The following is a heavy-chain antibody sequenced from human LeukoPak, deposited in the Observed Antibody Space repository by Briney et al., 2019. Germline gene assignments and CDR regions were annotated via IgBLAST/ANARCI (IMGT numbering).Heavy chain of an antibody. V-gene: IGHV3-48*01. CDR3: ARDRFVVVPAAPEGDAFDI. Sequence: PGGSLRLSCAASGFTFSNYSMNWVRQAPGKGLEWVSYISSSSSTIYYADSVKGRFTISRDNAKNSLYLQMNSLRAEDTAVYYCARDRFVVVPAAPEGDAFDIWGQGTMVTVSS. CDR2: ISSSSSTI. J-gene: IGHJ3*02. CDR1: GFTFSNYS. D-gene: IGHD2-2*01.